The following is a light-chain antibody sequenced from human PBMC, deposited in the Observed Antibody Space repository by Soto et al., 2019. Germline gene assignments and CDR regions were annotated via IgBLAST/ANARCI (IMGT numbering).Light chain of an antibody. J-gene: IGKJ4*01. CDR1: QGTSTY. Sequence: DIQLTQSPSFLSASVGDRVTITCRASQGTSTYLAWYQQKPGKAPKLLIYAASTLQSGVPSRFSGSGSGTEFTLTISSMQPEDFATYDCKQLYKYPLTFCGGTKVEIK. CDR3: KQLYKYPLT. V-gene: IGKV1-9*01. CDR2: AAS.